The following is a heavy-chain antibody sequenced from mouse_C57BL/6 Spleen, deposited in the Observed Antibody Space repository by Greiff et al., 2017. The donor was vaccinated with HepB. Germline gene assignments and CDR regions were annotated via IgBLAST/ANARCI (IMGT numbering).Heavy chain of an antibody. V-gene: IGHV5-17*01. D-gene: IGHD2-4*01. CDR2: ISSGSSTI. J-gene: IGHJ3*01. Sequence: EVKLVESGGGLVKPGGSLKLSCAASGFTFSDYGMHWVRQAPEKGLEWVAYISSGSSTIYYADKVKGRFTIARDKAKNTLFLQITSLSSEDTAMYYCARPVYYNYDWFAYWGQGTLVTVSA. CDR3: ARPVYYNYDWFAY. CDR1: GFTFSDYG.